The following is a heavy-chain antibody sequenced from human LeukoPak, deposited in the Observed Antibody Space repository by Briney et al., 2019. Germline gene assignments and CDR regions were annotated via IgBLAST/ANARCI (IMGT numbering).Heavy chain of an antibody. V-gene: IGHV3-11*01. Sequence: PGGSLRLSCAASGFTFSDYYMSWIRQAPGKGLEWVSYISSSGSTIYYADSAKGRFTISRDNAKNSLYLQMNSLRAEDTAVYYCARGAESSGYYYVGDYFDYWGQGTLVTVSS. D-gene: IGHD3-22*01. CDR2: ISSSGSTI. J-gene: IGHJ4*02. CDR1: GFTFSDYY. CDR3: ARGAESSGYYYVGDYFDY.